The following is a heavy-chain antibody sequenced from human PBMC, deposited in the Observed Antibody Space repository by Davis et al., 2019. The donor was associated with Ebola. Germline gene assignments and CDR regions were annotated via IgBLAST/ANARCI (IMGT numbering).Heavy chain of an antibody. J-gene: IGHJ4*02. D-gene: IGHD5-24*01. Sequence: GGSLRLSCAASGFNSDDFAMHWVRHGPGKGLEWVAGISWNSDREGYADSVKGRFTISRDNAKNSLYLQINNLRIEDTGLYYCARGHVMAWGPLDHWGQGTPVSVSS. CDR3: ARGHVMAWGPLDH. V-gene: IGHV3-9*02. CDR2: ISWNSDRE. CDR1: GFNSDDFA.